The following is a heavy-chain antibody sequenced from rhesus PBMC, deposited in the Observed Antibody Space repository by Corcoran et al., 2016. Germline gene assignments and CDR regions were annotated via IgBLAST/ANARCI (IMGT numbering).Heavy chain of an antibody. D-gene: IGHD5-30*01. V-gene: IGHV4-160*01. Sequence: QVQLQESGPGLVKPSETLSLTCAVSGGSISSNYWSWIRQPPGKGLEWIGYIYGKRGSTYYNPSLMSRVTISTDTSKNQFSLKLSSVTAADTAVYYCARGQGYSGYSFGDFDYWGQGVLVTVSS. CDR1: GGSISSNY. CDR3: ARGQGYSGYSFGDFDY. J-gene: IGHJ4*01. CDR2: IYGKRGST.